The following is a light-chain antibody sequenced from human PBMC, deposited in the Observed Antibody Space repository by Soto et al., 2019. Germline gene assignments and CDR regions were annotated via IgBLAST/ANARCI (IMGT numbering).Light chain of an antibody. V-gene: IGKV2-30*01. Sequence: DVVMTQSPLSLPVTLGQPASISCRSSQSLVYSDGNTYLHWFQQRPGQSPRRLIPKVSIRDSGVPDRFSGRGSGTDFTLKISRVEPEDVGVYYCMQHTHWPWTFGQGTKV. CDR2: KVS. CDR3: MQHTHWPWT. J-gene: IGKJ1*01. CDR1: QSLVYSDGNTY.